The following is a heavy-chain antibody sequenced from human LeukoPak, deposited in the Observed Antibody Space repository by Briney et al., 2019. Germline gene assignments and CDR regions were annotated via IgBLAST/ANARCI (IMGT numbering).Heavy chain of an antibody. CDR3: AKDGQSWLQEYYYDY. Sequence: GGSLRLSCAASGFTFSSYAMTWVRQAPGKGLEWLSSITGSGASTYYADSVKGRFTVSRDNSKHSVYLQMNSLRVEDTAEYYCAKDGQSWLQEYYYDYWGQGTLVTVSS. CDR2: ITGSGAST. CDR1: GFTFSSYA. J-gene: IGHJ4*02. V-gene: IGHV3-23*01. D-gene: IGHD3-10*01.